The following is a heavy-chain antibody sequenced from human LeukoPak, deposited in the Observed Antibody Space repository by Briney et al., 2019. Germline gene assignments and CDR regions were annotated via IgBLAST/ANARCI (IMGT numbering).Heavy chain of an antibody. CDR2: IYYSGST. D-gene: IGHD6-13*01. CDR3: ARGWDSSWYWFDP. J-gene: IGHJ5*02. Sequence: SETLSLTCTVSGGSISSGDYYWSWIRQHPGKGLEWIGYIYYSGSTYYNPSLKSRVTISVDTSKNQFSLKLSSVTAADTAVYYCARGWDSSWYWFDPWGQGTLVTVSS. CDR1: GGSISSGDYY. V-gene: IGHV4-31*03.